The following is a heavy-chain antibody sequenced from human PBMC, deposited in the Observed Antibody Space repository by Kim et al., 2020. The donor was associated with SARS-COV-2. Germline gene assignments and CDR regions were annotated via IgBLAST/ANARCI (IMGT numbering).Heavy chain of an antibody. J-gene: IGHJ6*03. D-gene: IGHD6-19*01. CDR2: IYPGDSDA. V-gene: IGHV5-51*01. CDR3: ARLAVVGTVYYYYMDV. Sequence: GESLKISCKGSGYNFTTYWIAWVRQMPGEGLEWMGIIYPGDSDARYSPSFQGQVTISADKSISTAYLQWSSLEASDTAMYYCARLAVVGTVYYYYMDVWGKGTTVTVSS. CDR1: GYNFTTYW.